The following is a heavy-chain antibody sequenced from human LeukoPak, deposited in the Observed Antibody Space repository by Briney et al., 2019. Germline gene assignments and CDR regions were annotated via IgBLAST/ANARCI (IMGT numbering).Heavy chain of an antibody. CDR3: ARNGDYGFYYYYGMDV. CDR1: GFTFSSYS. J-gene: IGHJ6*02. V-gene: IGHV3-48*04. D-gene: IGHD4-17*01. CDR2: ISSSSSTI. Sequence: GGSLRLSCAASGFTFSSYSMNWVRQAPGKGLEWVSYISSSSSTIYYADSVKGRFTISRDNAKNSLYLQMNSLRAEDTAVYYCARNGDYGFYYYYGMDVWGQGTTVTVSS.